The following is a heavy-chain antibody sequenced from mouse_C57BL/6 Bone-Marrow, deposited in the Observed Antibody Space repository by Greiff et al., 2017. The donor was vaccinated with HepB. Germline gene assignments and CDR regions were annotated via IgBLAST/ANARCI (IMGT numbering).Heavy chain of an antibody. Sequence: VQLKQPGAELVKPGASVKLSCKASGYTFTSYWMHWVKQRPGQGLEWIGMIHPNSGSTNYNEKFKSKATLTVDKSSSTAYMQLSSLTSEDSAVYYCARSPMVTTYFDYWGQGTTLTVSS. CDR1: GYTFTSYW. D-gene: IGHD2-2*01. V-gene: IGHV1-64*01. CDR3: ARSPMVTTYFDY. CDR2: IHPNSGST. J-gene: IGHJ2*01.